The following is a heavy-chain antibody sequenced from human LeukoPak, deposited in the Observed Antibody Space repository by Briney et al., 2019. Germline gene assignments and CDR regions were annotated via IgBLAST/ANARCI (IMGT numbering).Heavy chain of an antibody. CDR2: IKQDGSEK. CDR1: GFTFTSYG. Sequence: SGGSLRLSCVASGFTFTSYGMHWVRQAPGKGLEWVADIKQDGSEKYYVDSVKGRFTISRDNAKNSLYLQMNSLRAEDTAVYYCARVVYTAKDYWGQGTLVTVSS. J-gene: IGHJ4*02. V-gene: IGHV3-7*01. CDR3: ARVVYTAKDY. D-gene: IGHD5-18*01.